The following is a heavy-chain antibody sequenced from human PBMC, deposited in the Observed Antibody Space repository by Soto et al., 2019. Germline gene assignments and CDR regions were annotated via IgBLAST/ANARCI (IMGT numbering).Heavy chain of an antibody. J-gene: IGHJ4*02. CDR2: ISYDGSNK. CDR1: GFTFSSSG. D-gene: IGHD6-13*01. CDR3: XRXGEQQLTRWGFDH. Sequence: QVQLVESGGGVVQPGRSLRLSCAASGFTFSSSGMHXXXXXXXXXXXXVAAISYDGSNKYYADSVKGRFTISRDSSKXXXXXXXXXXXXXXXXXXXCXRXGEQQLTRWGFDHWGQGTLVTVSS. V-gene: IGHV3-30*03.